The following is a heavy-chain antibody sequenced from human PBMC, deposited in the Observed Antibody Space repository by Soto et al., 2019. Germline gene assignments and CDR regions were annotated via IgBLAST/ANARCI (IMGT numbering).Heavy chain of an antibody. Sequence: APVKVSCKASGYTFTSYGISLVRQAPGQGLEGMGWINTNNGNPKYAQGFTGRFVFSLDTSVSTAYLQICSLKAEDTAVYYCAREGVAAALPWVDPWGQGTLVTVSS. CDR2: INTNNGNP. J-gene: IGHJ5*02. CDR3: AREGVAAALPWVDP. CDR1: GYTFTSYG. V-gene: IGHV7-4-1*01. D-gene: IGHD6-13*01.